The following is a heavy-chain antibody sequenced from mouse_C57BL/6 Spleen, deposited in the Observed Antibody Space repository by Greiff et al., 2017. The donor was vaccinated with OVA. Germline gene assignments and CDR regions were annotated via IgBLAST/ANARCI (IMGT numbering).Heavy chain of an antibody. Sequence: VQLQQPGAELVKPGASVKLSCKASGYTFNSYWMHWVKQRPGQGLEWIGMIHPNSGSTNYNEKFKSKATLTVDKSSSTAYMQLSSLTSEDSAVYYCARGNYYGSSYEEGAMDYWGQGTSVTVSS. CDR3: ARGNYYGSSYEEGAMDY. CDR1: GYTFNSYW. D-gene: IGHD1-1*01. J-gene: IGHJ4*01. V-gene: IGHV1-64*01. CDR2: IHPNSGST.